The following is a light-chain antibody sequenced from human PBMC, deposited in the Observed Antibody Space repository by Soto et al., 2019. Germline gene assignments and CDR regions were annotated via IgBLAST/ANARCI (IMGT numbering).Light chain of an antibody. CDR3: NSYTNTGTFWV. CDR2: EVS. CDR1: SSDVGVANH. J-gene: IGLJ3*02. V-gene: IGLV2-14*01. Sequence: QSVLTQPASVSGSPGQSITISCTGTSSDVGVANHVSWYQQHSGKVPKVIIYEVSNRPSGVSDRFSGSKSGNTASLTISGLQPEDEADYYCNSYTNTGTFWVFGGGTKVTVL.